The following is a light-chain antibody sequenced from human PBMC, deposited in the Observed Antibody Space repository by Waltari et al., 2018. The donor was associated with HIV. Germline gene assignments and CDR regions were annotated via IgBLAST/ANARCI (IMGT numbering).Light chain of an antibody. CDR3: GTWDSSLSAVV. CDR2: DND. Sequence: QSVLTQPPSVSAAPGQKVTISCPGSSSHIGNNYVSCYQQLPGTAPKILIDDNDKRPSGVPDPFAGSKSGTSATLGITGLQTGDEADYYCGTWDSSLSAVVFGGGTKLTVL. CDR1: SSHIGNNY. J-gene: IGLJ2*01. V-gene: IGLV1-51*01.